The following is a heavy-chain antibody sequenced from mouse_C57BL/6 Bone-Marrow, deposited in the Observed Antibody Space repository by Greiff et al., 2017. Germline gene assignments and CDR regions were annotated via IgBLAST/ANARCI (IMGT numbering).Heavy chain of an antibody. V-gene: IGHV5-17*01. J-gene: IGHJ4*01. CDR3: ARGRFDGSSWDYYAMDY. D-gene: IGHD1-1*01. CDR2: ISSGSSTI. CDR1: GFTFSDYG. Sequence: VQLKESGGGLVKPGGSLKLSCAASGFTFSDYGMHWVRQAPEKGLEWVAYISSGSSTIYYADTVKGRFTISRDNAKNTLFLQMTSLRSEDTAMYYCARGRFDGSSWDYYAMDYWGQGTSVTVSS.